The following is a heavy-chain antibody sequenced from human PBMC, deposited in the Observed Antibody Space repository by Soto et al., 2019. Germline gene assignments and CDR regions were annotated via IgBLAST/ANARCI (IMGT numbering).Heavy chain of an antibody. CDR3: ASVDDSSGYRAEAFDI. CDR1: GGSISSSNW. J-gene: IGHJ3*02. CDR2: IYHSGST. D-gene: IGHD3-22*01. V-gene: IGHV4-4*02. Sequence: SETLSLTCAVSGGSISSSNWWSWVRQPPGKGLEWIGEIYHSGSTNYNPSPKSRVTISVDKSENQFSLKLSSVTAADTAVYYCASVDDSSGYRAEAFDIWGQGTMVTVSS.